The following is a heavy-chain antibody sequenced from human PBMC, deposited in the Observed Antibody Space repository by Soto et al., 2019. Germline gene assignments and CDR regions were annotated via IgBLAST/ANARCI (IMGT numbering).Heavy chain of an antibody. J-gene: IGHJ4*02. Sequence: VKVSCKASGGTFSSYTISWVRQAPGQGLEWMGRIIPILGIANYAQKFQGRVTITADKSTSTAYMELSSLRSEDTAVYYCASPFGSSSYYFDYWGQGTLVTVSS. CDR1: GGTFSSYT. CDR2: IIPILGIA. D-gene: IGHD6-6*01. V-gene: IGHV1-69*02. CDR3: ASPFGSSSYYFDY.